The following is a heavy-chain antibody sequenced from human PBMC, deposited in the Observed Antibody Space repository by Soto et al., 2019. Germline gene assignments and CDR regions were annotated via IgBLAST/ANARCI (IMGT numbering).Heavy chain of an antibody. Sequence: QVQLQESGPGLVKPSQTLSLTCTVSGGSIRSGGYYWTWIRQYPGKGLEWIGYIFYSGTTYYNPSLKSRVTISLGTSTNQFSLKLSSVTASDTAGYYCARQPTYDFGSPYYFDYWGQGYLVTVSS. CDR1: GGSIRSGGYY. V-gene: IGHV4-31*03. D-gene: IGHD3-3*01. CDR3: ARQPTYDFGSPYYFDY. CDR2: IFYSGTT. J-gene: IGHJ4*02.